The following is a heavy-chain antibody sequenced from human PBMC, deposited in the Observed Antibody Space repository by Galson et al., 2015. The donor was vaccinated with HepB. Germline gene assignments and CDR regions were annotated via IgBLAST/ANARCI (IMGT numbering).Heavy chain of an antibody. V-gene: IGHV3-74*01. J-gene: IGHJ4*02. Sequence: SLRLSCAASGSTFSSYWMHWVRQAPGKGLVWVSRINTDGNTTSYADSVKGRFTISRDNAKNTLYLQMNSLRAEDTAVYYCARDYYDSRGYSHYFDYWGQGTLVTVSS. CDR1: GSTFSSYW. D-gene: IGHD3-22*01. CDR2: INTDGNTT. CDR3: ARDYYDSRGYSHYFDY.